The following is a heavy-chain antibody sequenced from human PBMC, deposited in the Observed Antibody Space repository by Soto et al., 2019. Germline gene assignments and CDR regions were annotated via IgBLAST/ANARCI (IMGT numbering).Heavy chain of an antibody. Sequence: QVPLVQSGAEVKKPGSSVTVSCTASGGTFSSYAIHWVRQAPGQGLEWMGGIIPMDGTAKYAQRFQGRVTITADESTTTVYMELTSLTSQDTAVYYFARFTAMVRGVIDNWFDPWGHGTLVTVSS. D-gene: IGHD3-10*01. CDR1: GGTFSSYA. CDR2: IIPMDGTA. CDR3: ARFTAMVRGVIDNWFDP. V-gene: IGHV1-69*01. J-gene: IGHJ5*02.